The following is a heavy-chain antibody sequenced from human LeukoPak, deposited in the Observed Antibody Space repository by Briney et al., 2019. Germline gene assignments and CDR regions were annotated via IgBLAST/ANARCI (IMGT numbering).Heavy chain of an antibody. V-gene: IGHV4-59*01. D-gene: IGHD3-9*01. Sequence: SETLSLTCTVSGGSINNYYWSWIRQTPGKGLEWIGYISNSGSTNYNPSLKPRVTISLDTSKNQFSLKLSSVTAADTAVFYCARDTYDTLTGYFLFDYWGQGTLVTVSS. CDR1: GGSINNYY. J-gene: IGHJ4*02. CDR3: ARDTYDTLTGYFLFDY. CDR2: ISNSGST.